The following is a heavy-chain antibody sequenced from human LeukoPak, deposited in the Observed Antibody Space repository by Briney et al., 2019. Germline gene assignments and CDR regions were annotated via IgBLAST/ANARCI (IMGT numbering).Heavy chain of an antibody. CDR1: GYTFTSYG. V-gene: IGHV1-69*13. CDR3: ARVSSGWYGVVFQYFDY. J-gene: IGHJ4*02. Sequence: SVKVSCKASGYTFTSYGISWVRQAPGQGLEWMGGIIPIFGTANYAQKFQGRVTITADESTSTAYMELSSLRSEDTAVYYCARVSSGWYGVVFQYFDYWGQGTLVTVSS. D-gene: IGHD6-19*01. CDR2: IIPIFGTA.